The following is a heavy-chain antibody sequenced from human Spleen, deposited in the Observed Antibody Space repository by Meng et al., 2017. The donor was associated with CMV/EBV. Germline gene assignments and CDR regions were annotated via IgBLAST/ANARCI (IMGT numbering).Heavy chain of an antibody. V-gene: IGHV4-59*12. J-gene: IGHJ6*02. CDR3: AREGYYDSSGLSGFYYYYGMDV. CDR2: ISYSGST. D-gene: IGHD3-22*01. CDR1: GGSITNYY. Sequence: GSLRLSCTVSGGSITNYYWNWIRQPPGKGLEWIGYISYSGSTNYNPSLKSRVTISVDTSKNQFSLKLSSVTAADTAVYYCAREGYYDSSGLSGFYYYYGMDVWGQGTTVTVSS.